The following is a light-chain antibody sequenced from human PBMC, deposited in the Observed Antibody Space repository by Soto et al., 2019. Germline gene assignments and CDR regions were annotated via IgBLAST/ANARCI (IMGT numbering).Light chain of an antibody. CDR3: QQRSNWPRLT. J-gene: IGKJ4*01. CDR1: QNVNNN. V-gene: IGKV3-11*01. CDR2: DIS. Sequence: EIVLTQSPATLSLSPGERATLSCRASQNVNNNFAWYQQKPGQAPRLLIYDISSRATGIPARFSGSGSGTDFTLTISSLEPEDFAVYYCQQRSNWPRLTFGGGTKVDMK.